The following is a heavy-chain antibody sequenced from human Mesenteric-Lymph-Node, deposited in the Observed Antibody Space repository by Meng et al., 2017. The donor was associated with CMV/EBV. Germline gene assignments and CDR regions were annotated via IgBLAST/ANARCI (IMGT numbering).Heavy chain of an antibody. CDR3: ARDATPEDSSSWSSGMDV. J-gene: IGHJ6*02. Sequence: SETLSLTCTVSGGSISSYYWSWIRQLPGKGLEWIGYINHSGSTNYSPSLKSRVTISIDTSKNQFSLKLNSVTAADTAVYYCARDATPEDSSSWSSGMDVWGQGTTVTVSS. D-gene: IGHD6-13*01. V-gene: IGHV4-59*01. CDR2: INHSGST. CDR1: GGSISSYY.